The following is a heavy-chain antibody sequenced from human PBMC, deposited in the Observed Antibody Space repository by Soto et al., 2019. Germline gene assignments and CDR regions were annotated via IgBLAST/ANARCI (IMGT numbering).Heavy chain of an antibody. J-gene: IGHJ6*03. V-gene: IGHV4-59*08. Sequence: SETLSLTCTVSGGSISSYYWSWIRQPPGKGLEWIGYIYYSGSTNYNPSLKSRVTISVDTSKNQFSLKLSSVTAADTAVYYCARRGSWYGDYMDVWGKGTTVTVSS. CDR3: ARRGSWYGDYMDV. CDR2: IYYSGST. D-gene: IGHD6-13*01. CDR1: GGSISSYY.